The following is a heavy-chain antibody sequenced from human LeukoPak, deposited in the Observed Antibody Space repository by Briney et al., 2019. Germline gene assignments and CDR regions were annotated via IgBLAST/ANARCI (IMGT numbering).Heavy chain of an antibody. V-gene: IGHV4-39*07. CDR1: GGSISSYY. J-gene: IGHJ4*02. Sequence: SETLSLTCTVSGGSISSYYWGWIRQPPGKGLEWIGSIYHSGSTYYNPSLKSRVTISVDTSKNQISLRLSSVAAADTALYYCATHGFYDYWGQGTLVTVSS. D-gene: IGHD3-22*01. CDR3: ATHGFYDY. CDR2: IYHSGST.